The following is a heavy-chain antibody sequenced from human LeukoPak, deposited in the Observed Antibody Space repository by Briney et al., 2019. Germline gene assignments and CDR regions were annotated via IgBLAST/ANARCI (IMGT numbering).Heavy chain of an antibody. D-gene: IGHD3-16*02. CDR3: VRPTGGYLNF. CDR1: GYRFTSYW. Sequence: GESLKISCKGSGYRFTSYWIGWVRQMPGKGLEWMGIIYPGDSDTSYSPSFQGQVTISADKSINTAYLQWSNLTASDTAMYYCVRPTGGYLNFWGQGTLVTVSS. CDR2: IYPGDSDT. V-gene: IGHV5-51*01. J-gene: IGHJ4*02.